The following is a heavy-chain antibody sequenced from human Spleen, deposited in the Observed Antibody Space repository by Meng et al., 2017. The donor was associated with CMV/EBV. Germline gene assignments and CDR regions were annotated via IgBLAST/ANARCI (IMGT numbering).Heavy chain of an antibody. CDR1: GGTFSSYA. CDR2: IIPIRGIA. Sequence: SVKVSCKASGGTFSSYAISWVRQAPGQGLEWMGGIIPIRGIANYAQKFQGRVTITADKSTSTAYMELSSLRSEDTAVYYCARGSGDIVVVPAAGYYYYGMDVWGQGTTVTVSS. V-gene: IGHV1-69*10. CDR3: ARGSGDIVVVPAAGYYYYGMDV. D-gene: IGHD2-2*01. J-gene: IGHJ6*02.